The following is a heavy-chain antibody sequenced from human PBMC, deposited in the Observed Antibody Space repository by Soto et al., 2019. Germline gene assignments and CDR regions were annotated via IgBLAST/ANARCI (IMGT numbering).Heavy chain of an antibody. CDR2: TYYRSKWYN. V-gene: IGHV6-1*01. CDR1: GDSVSSNSAA. D-gene: IGHD6-19*01. J-gene: IGHJ4*02. CDR3: ALVGLGVAGEVFDY. Sequence: SQTLSLTCAISGDSVSSNSAAWNWIRQSPSRGLEWLGRTYYRSKWYNDYAVSVKSRITINPDTSKNQFSLQLNSVTPEDTAVYFCALVGLGVAGEVFDYWGQRSLVTVSS.